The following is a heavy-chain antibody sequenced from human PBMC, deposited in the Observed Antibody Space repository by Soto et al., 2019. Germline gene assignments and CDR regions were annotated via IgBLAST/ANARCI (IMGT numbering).Heavy chain of an antibody. D-gene: IGHD3-10*01. CDR3: ARDFTYYYASPESFDF. CDR2: ISSSGHTI. CDR1: GFTFSSYS. J-gene: IGHJ4*02. Sequence: GGSLRLSCAASGFTFSSYSMNWVRQAPGKGLKLISYISSSGHTIYYRDSVKGRFTISRDNGKNSLYLQLNSLRVEDTAVYYCARDFTYYYASPESFDFWGQGTLVTVSS. V-gene: IGHV3-48*01.